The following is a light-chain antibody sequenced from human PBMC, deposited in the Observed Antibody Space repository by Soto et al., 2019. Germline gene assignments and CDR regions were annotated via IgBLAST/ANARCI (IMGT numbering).Light chain of an antibody. CDR1: TSFSFSY. J-gene: IGKJ1*01. CDR2: XAS. CDR3: QQYGSSPWT. Sequence: EIVLTQSPATLPLSPGERATLAXGASTSFSFSYLAWYQHKPGLAPRLXXYXASNRATGIPDRVSGSGSGTDFTLTISRPEPEEFAVYYCQQYGSSPWTFGQGTKWIS. V-gene: IGKV3D-20*01.